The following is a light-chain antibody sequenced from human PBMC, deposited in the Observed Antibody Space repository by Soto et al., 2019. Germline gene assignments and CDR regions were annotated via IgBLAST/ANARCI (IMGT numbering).Light chain of an antibody. Sequence: DIQMTQSPSTLSASVGDRVTITCRASQSISSWLAWYQQKPGKAPKLLIYGASSLDSGVQSRFSGSGSGTEFTLTISSLQPDDFATYYCQQYNSYSGLTFGGGTKVEIK. J-gene: IGKJ4*01. V-gene: IGKV1-5*03. CDR3: QQYNSYSGLT. CDR2: GAS. CDR1: QSISSW.